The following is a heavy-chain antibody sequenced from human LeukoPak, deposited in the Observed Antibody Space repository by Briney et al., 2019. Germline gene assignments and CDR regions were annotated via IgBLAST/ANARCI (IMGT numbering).Heavy chain of an antibody. V-gene: IGHV3-66*01. CDR1: GFTVSSNY. D-gene: IGHD6-19*01. J-gene: IGHJ4*02. CDR3: ARGGYSSGWYYHFDY. Sequence: GGSLRLSCAASGFTVSSNYMNWVRQAPGKGLEWVSLLHSGGNAYYADSVKGRFTIFRDNSENTLYLEMISLRAEDTAAYYCARGGYSSGWYYHFDYWGQGTLVTVSS. CDR2: LHSGGNA.